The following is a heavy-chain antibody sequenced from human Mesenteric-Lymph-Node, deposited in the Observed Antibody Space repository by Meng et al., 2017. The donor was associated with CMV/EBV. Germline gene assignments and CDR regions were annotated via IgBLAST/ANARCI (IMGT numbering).Heavy chain of an antibody. CDR3: ARDPSDRGRLQTAFDP. V-gene: IGHV3-53*01. Sequence: GESLKISCAASGFTVSSNYMSWVRQAPGKGLEWVSVIYSGGSTYYADSVKGRFTISRDNSKNTLYLQMNSLRAEDTAVYYCARDPSDRGRLQTAFDPWGQGTLVTVSS. CDR1: GFTVSSNY. D-gene: IGHD3-16*01. J-gene: IGHJ5*02. CDR2: IYSGGST.